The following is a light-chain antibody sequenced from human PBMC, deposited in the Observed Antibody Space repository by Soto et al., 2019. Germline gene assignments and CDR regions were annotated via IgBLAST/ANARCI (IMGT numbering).Light chain of an antibody. V-gene: IGKV1D-13*01. CDR2: DAS. CDR3: QHFNNYPLT. J-gene: IGKJ4*01. Sequence: AIQFTQSPSSLSAAVGETGNITFRSSQDISSALAWYQQKPGKAPKLLIYDASGLESGVPSRFSGSGSGTDFTLTISSLQPEDFAAYSCQHFNNYPLTVGGGTKVDIK. CDR1: QDISSA.